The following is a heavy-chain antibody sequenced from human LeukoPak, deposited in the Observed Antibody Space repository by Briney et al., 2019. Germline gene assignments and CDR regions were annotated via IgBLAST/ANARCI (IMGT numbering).Heavy chain of an antibody. CDR2: IKQDGSEK. J-gene: IGHJ4*02. D-gene: IGHD3-9*01. CDR3: ARDGWGHDTLTGYYMFFYFDY. V-gene: IGHV3-7*01. CDR1: GFTFSSYW. Sequence: PGGSLRLSCAASGFTFSSYWMTWVRQAPGKGLEWVANIKQDGSEKYYVDSVKGRFTISRDNAKKSLYLQMNSLRADDTAVYYCARDGWGHDTLTGYYMFFYFDYWGQGTLVTVSS.